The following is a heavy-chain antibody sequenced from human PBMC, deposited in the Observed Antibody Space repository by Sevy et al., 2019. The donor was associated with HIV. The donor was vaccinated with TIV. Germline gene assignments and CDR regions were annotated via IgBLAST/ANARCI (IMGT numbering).Heavy chain of an antibody. D-gene: IGHD1-26*01. CDR1: GFTFGQYA. J-gene: IGHJ4*02. Sequence: GGSLRLSCTASGFTFGQYALSWVRQAPGKGLEWVGFIRNKAYGGTTGYAASVKGRFTISRDDSKSIAYLQMSSLKTEDTAVYFCSRGGSFSPLDYWGQGTLVTVSS. CDR2: IRNKAYGGTT. V-gene: IGHV3-49*04. CDR3: SRGGSFSPLDY.